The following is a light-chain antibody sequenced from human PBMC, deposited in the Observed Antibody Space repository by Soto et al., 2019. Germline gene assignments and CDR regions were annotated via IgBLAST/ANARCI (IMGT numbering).Light chain of an antibody. J-gene: IGKJ4*01. CDR3: HQYGRSVT. Sequence: VLTQCPGPLSLAPGERATLSCRASQRVSNSYLAWYKQKPGQPPRLIIFDASSRATGIPDRFSGSGSGTDFTLTISSLEPEDFAVYYCHQYGRSVTFGGATKADIK. CDR1: QRVSNSY. CDR2: DAS. V-gene: IGKV3-20*01.